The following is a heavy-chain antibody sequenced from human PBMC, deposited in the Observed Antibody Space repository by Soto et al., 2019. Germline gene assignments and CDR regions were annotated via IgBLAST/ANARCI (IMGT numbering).Heavy chain of an antibody. V-gene: IGHV4-4*02. D-gene: IGHD6-6*01. Sequence: SETLSLTCAVSSGSIDNVYWWSWVRQSPGKGLEWIGETSHDGVTNYNPSLEGRVTISIDKSKNQFSLKLSSVTAADTAVYYCVRSSIEPRVFMYPFDYWGLGTLVTVSS. CDR1: SGSIDNVYW. J-gene: IGHJ4*02. CDR3: VRSSIEPRVFMYPFDY. CDR2: TSHDGVT.